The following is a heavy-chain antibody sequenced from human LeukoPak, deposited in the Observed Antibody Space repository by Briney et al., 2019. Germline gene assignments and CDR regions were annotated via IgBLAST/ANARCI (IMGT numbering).Heavy chain of an antibody. CDR1: GYTFITYY. D-gene: IGHD3-10*01. V-gene: IGHV1-46*01. J-gene: IGHJ4*02. CDR2: ISPSGGST. Sequence: ASVKVSCKASGYTFITYYIHWVRQAPGQGLEWMGIISPSGGSTTYAQRFQGRVTMTGDTSTSTVYMELSSLRSEDTAVYYSARSRLLWDYWGQGTLVTVSS. CDR3: ARSRLLWDY.